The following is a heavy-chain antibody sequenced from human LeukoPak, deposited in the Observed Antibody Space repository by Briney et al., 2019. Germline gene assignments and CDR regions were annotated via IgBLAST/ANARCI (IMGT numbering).Heavy chain of an antibody. D-gene: IGHD5-18*01. Sequence: SETLSLTCTVSGGSISSSSYYWGWIRQPPGKGLEWIGSIYYSGSTYYNPSLKSRVTISVDTSKNRFSLKLSSVTAADTAVYYCASFTVDTAMVAFDYWGQGTLVTVSS. CDR3: ASFTVDTAMVAFDY. J-gene: IGHJ4*02. CDR2: IYYSGST. CDR1: GGSISSSSYY. V-gene: IGHV4-39*01.